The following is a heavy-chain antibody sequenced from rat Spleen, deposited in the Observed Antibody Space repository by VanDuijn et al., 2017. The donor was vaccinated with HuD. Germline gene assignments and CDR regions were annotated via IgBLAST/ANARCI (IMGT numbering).Heavy chain of an antibody. CDR2: ISTGGGNT. D-gene: IGHD5-1*01. CDR3: ARRDWEGYYFDY. J-gene: IGHJ2*01. V-gene: IGHV5S23*01. CDR1: GFTFSNYD. Sequence: EVQLVESGGGLVQPGRSLKLSCAASGFTFSNYDMAWVRQAPTKGLEWVASISTGGGNTYYRDSVKGRFTISRDNAKSTLYLQMDSLRSEDTATYYCARRDWEGYYFDYWGQGVMVTVSS.